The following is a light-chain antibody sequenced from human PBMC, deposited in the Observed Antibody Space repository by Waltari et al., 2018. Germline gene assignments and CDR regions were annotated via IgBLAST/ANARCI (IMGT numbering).Light chain of an antibody. CDR1: QNIYNW. V-gene: IGKV1-5*03. CDR3: QQYKSLPRT. Sequence: DIEMTQSPPTLSASVGDRATISCRASQNIYNWLAWYQQKPGQDPKLVMSKASSLQVGVPSRIRGSGSGTEFPHTITSMQPDDFATYDCQQYKSLPRTFGQGTKGELK. J-gene: IGKJ1*01. CDR2: KAS.